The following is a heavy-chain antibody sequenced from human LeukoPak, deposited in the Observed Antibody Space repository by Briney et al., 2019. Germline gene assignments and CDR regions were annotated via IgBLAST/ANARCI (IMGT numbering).Heavy chain of an antibody. CDR3: AKIGVIGNWYYDV. J-gene: IGHJ2*01. CDR2: ISSGSDYT. CDR1: GFSFSSHG. Sequence: PGGSLRLSCAASGFSFSSHGMSWVRQAPWKGPEWVSSISSGSDYTFYADSVKGRFTIPRDNSKNTLYLQMNSLRAGDTAIYYCAKIGVIGNWYYDVWGRGTLVTVSS. D-gene: IGHD3-10*01. V-gene: IGHV3-23*01.